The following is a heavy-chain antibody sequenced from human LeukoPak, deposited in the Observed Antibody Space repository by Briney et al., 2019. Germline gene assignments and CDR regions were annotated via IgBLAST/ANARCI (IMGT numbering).Heavy chain of an antibody. J-gene: IGHJ4*02. CDR1: GFTLSSYG. CDR2: IRYDGSNK. V-gene: IGHV3-30*02. Sequence: GGSLRLSCAASGFTLSSYGMHWVRQAPGKGLEWVAFIRYDGSNKYYADSVKGRFTISRDNSKNSLYLPMNSLRAEDTAVYYCARDLSLGFDYWGQGTLVTVSS. D-gene: IGHD3-16*01. CDR3: ARDLSLGFDY.